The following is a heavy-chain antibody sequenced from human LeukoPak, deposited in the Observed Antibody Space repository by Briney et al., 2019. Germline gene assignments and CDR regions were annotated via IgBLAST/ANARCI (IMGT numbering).Heavy chain of an antibody. CDR1: GYTLNEVS. J-gene: IGHJ5*02. Sequence: ASVKVSCKVAGYTLNEVSMHWVRQAPGKGLEWMGGFDPEDGERIYAQKFQGRVTMTEDTSTDTAYMELSSLTSGDPAMYYCATENFGLGSPFDPWGQGTLVTVSS. V-gene: IGHV1-24*01. D-gene: IGHD3-16*01. CDR3: ATENFGLGSPFDP. CDR2: FDPEDGER.